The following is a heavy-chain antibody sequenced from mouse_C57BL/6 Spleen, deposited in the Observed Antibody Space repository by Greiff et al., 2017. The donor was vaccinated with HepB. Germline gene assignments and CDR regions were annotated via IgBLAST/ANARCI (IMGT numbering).Heavy chain of an antibody. Sequence: VQLQQSGPELVKPGASVKISCKASGYTFTDYYMNWVKQSHGKSLEWIGDINPNNGGTSYNQKFKGKATLTVDKSSSTAYMELRSLTSEDSAVYYCASTYYYGSPAWFAYWGQGTLVTVSA. V-gene: IGHV1-26*01. D-gene: IGHD1-1*01. CDR2: INPNNGGT. CDR3: ASTYYYGSPAWFAY. J-gene: IGHJ3*01. CDR1: GYTFTDYY.